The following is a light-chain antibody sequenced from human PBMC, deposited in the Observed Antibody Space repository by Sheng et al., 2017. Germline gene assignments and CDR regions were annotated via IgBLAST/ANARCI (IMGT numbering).Light chain of an antibody. CDR2: EVN. Sequence: QSALTQPASVSGSPGQSITISCTGTSSDVASYNLVSWYQHHPGKAPKLMIYEVNKRPSGVSNRFSGSRSGNTASLTVSGLQAEDEADYHCCAYAGNSKWVFGGGTKLTVL. V-gene: IGLV2-23*02. J-gene: IGLJ3*02. CDR3: CAYAGNSKWV. CDR1: SSDVASYNL.